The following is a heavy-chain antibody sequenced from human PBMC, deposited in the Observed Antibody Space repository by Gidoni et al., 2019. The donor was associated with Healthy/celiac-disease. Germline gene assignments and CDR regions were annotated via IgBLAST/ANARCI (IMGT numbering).Heavy chain of an antibody. V-gene: IGHV3-23*01. D-gene: IGHD2-15*01. J-gene: IGHJ6*02. Sequence: WVSAISGSGGSTYYADSVKGRFTISRDNSKNTLYLQMNSLRAEDTAVYYCANSSPSLSSGPIHYYGMDVWGQGTTVTVSS. CDR3: ANSSPSLSSGPIHYYGMDV. CDR2: ISGSGGST.